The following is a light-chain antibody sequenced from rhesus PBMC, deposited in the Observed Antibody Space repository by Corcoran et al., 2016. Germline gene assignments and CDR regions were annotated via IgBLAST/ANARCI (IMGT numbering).Light chain of an antibody. Sequence: DIQMTQSPSSLSASVGDRVTITCRARENDDNYLHWYQQKLGKAPKLLIYKASTLQSGVPSRFSGSGSGTVFSLTISSLKHEDFATYYCLHSYGIPFTFGPGTKLDIK. J-gene: IGKJ3*01. CDR1: ENDDNY. CDR3: LHSYGIPFT. V-gene: IGKV1-74*01. CDR2: KAS.